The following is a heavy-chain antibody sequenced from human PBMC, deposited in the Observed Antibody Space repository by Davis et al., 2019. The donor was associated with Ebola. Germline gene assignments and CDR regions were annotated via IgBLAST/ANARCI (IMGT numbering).Heavy chain of an antibody. CDR3: ARGTFWSGYYNGLNWFDP. Sequence: SETLSLTCTVSGGSISSYYWSWIRQPPGKGLEWIGYIFYSGSTNYNPSLKSRVTISVDTSKNQFSLKLSSVTAADTAVYYCARGTFWSGYYNGLNWFDPWGQGTLVTVSS. CDR2: IFYSGST. D-gene: IGHD3-3*01. J-gene: IGHJ5*02. CDR1: GGSISSYY. V-gene: IGHV4-59*01.